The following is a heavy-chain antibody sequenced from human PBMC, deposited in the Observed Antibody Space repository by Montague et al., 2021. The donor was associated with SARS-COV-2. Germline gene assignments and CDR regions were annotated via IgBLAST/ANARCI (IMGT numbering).Heavy chain of an antibody. D-gene: IGHD3-3*01. J-gene: IGHJ4*01. CDR3: ARATVAHITIFGVVTSFDY. Sequence: SETLSLTCTVSGGSISSYYWSWIRQPPGKGMEWIGYIYYSGSTNYNPSLKGRVTISVDTSKNQFSLKLSFVTAADTAVYYCARATVAHITIFGVVTSFDYWGQGTLVTVSS. CDR1: GGSISSYY. V-gene: IGHV4-59*01. CDR2: IYYSGST.